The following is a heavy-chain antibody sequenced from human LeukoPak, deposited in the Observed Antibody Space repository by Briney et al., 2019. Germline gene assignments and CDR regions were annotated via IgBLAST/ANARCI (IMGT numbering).Heavy chain of an antibody. CDR2: ISYDGSNK. V-gene: IGHV3-30-3*01. Sequence: GRSLRLSCAASGFTFSSYAMHWVRQAPGKGLEWVAVISYDGSNKYYADSVKGRFTISRDNSKNTLYLQMNSLRAEDTAVYYCARNYYDSSGYYWGFGYWGRGTLVTVSS. D-gene: IGHD3-22*01. CDR3: ARNYYDSSGYYWGFGY. CDR1: GFTFSSYA. J-gene: IGHJ4*02.